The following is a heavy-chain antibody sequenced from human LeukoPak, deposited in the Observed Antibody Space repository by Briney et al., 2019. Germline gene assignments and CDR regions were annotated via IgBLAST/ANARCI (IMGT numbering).Heavy chain of an antibody. V-gene: IGHV3-23*01. Sequence: GGSLRLSCAASGFTLSSYAMTWVRQAPGKGLEWVSAISGSGGSTYYADSVKGRFTISRDNSKNTLYLQMNSLRAEGTAVYYCAKARKNIVATIKDYWGQGTLVTVSS. CDR1: GFTLSSYA. J-gene: IGHJ4*02. D-gene: IGHD5-12*01. CDR3: AKARKNIVATIKDY. CDR2: ISGSGGST.